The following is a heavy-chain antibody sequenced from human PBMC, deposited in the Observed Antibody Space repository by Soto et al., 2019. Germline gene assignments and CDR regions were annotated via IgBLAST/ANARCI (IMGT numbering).Heavy chain of an antibody. J-gene: IGHJ5*02. D-gene: IGHD1-26*01. Sequence: SVKVSCKASGGTFSSYTISWVRQAPGQGLEWMGGIIPIFGTANYAQKFQGRVTITADESTSTAYMELSSLRSEDTAVYYCARDPLGSYSYNWFDPWGQGTLVTVSS. CDR1: GGTFSSYT. CDR3: ARDPLGSYSYNWFDP. V-gene: IGHV1-69*13. CDR2: IIPIFGTA.